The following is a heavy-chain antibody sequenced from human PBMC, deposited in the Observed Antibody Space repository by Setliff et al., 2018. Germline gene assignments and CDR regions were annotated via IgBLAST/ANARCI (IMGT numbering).Heavy chain of an antibody. CDR1: GYAFTGHY. CDR2: INPRTGVT. V-gene: IGHV1-2*02. J-gene: IGHJ6*04. D-gene: IGHD3-10*01. CDR3: ARGTDYHGSGSYWAKDV. Sequence: ASVKVSCKASGYAFTGHYIHWVRQAPGQGLEWVGWINPRTGVTNYARKFQGRVTMTRDTSITTVYMDLSRLKSDDTAVYYCARGTDYHGSGSYWAKDVWGKGTTVTVSS.